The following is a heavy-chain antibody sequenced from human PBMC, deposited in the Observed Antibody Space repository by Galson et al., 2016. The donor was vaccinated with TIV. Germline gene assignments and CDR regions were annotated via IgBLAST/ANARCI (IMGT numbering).Heavy chain of an antibody. CDR3: ARMVYGDYPPRFYYDN. J-gene: IGHJ4*02. V-gene: IGHV2-70*11. CDR2: IDWDDDK. D-gene: IGHD4-17*01. Sequence: PALVKPTQTVTLTCTFSGFSLNTDGMCVNWIRQPPGKALEWLARIDWDDDKYYSPFLKTKLTISKDTSKNQVVLTLTDMDPVDTATYYCARMVYGDYPPRFYYDNWGQGILVTVSS. CDR1: GFSLNTDGMC.